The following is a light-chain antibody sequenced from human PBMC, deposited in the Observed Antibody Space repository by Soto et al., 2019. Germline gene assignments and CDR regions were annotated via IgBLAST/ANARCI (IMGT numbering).Light chain of an antibody. CDR1: KLENKY. CDR2: QDT. V-gene: IGLV3-1*01. Sequence: SYELTQPPSVSVSPGQTASITCSGDKLENKYACWYQQKPGQSPVLDIYQDTKRPSGIPERFSGSNSGNTATPTISGTQAMDEADYYCQAWDSSTVVFGGGTKLTVL. CDR3: QAWDSSTVV. J-gene: IGLJ2*01.